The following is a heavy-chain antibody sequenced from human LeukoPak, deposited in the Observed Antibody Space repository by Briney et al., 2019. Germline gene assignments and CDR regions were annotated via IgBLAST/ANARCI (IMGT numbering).Heavy chain of an antibody. CDR3: ARGLYYYDSSGLGLDDAFDI. Sequence: SGTLSLTCTVSGGSISSGDYYWSWIRQPPGKGLEWIGYIYYSGSTYYNPSLKSRVTISVDTSKNQFSLKLSSVTAADTAVYYCARGLYYYDSSGLGLDDAFDIWGQGTMVTVSS. CDR2: IYYSGST. D-gene: IGHD3-22*01. V-gene: IGHV4-30-4*01. J-gene: IGHJ3*02. CDR1: GGSISSGDYY.